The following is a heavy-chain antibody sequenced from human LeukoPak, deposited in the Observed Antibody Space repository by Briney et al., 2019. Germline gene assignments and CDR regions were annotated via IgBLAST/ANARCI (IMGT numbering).Heavy chain of an antibody. CDR1: GGSFSGYY. CDR2: INHSGST. CDR3: ARGLGVVPYYYDSSGLDY. V-gene: IGHV4-34*01. D-gene: IGHD3-22*01. Sequence: SETLSLTCAVYGGSFSGYYWSWIRQPPGKGLEWIGEINHSGSTNYNPSLKSRVTISVDTSKNQFSLKLSSVTAADTAVYYCARGLGVVPYYYDSSGLDYWGQGTLVTVFS. J-gene: IGHJ4*02.